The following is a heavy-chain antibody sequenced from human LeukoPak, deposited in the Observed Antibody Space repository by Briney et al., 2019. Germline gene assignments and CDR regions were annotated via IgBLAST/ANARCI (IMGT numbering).Heavy chain of an antibody. J-gene: IGHJ3*02. V-gene: IGHV3-15*01. CDR3: TTEAYCSSTTCPGAFDI. CDR2: IKSKTDGGTT. Sequence: PGGSLRLSCAASGFSFNNAWLSWVRQAPGKGLEWVGRIKSKTDGGTTDYAAPVKARFTISRDDSKNTLDLQMNSLKTEDTAVYYCTTEAYCSSTTCPGAFDIWGQGTMVTVSS. CDR1: GFSFNNAW. D-gene: IGHD2-2*01.